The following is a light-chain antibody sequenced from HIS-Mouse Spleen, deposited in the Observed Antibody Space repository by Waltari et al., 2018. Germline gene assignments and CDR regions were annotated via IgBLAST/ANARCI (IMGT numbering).Light chain of an antibody. J-gene: IGLJ2*01. CDR1: ALPKKY. CDR2: EDS. CDR3: YSTDSSSNPRV. Sequence: SYELTQPPSVSVSPGQTARITCSGDALPKKYAYWYQQKSGHPPVLVIAEDSNRPSGIPERFSGSRSRKMATLTISGAQVEDEADYYCYSTDSSSNPRVFGGGTKLSVL. V-gene: IGLV3-10*01.